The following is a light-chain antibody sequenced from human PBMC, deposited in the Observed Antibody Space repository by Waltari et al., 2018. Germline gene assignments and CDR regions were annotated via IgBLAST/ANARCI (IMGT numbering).Light chain of an antibody. CDR3: QQYYSSPFT. Sequence: DTVMTQSPDSLAVSLGERATLNCTSSQGVLYSSNNKNYLAWYQQKPGQPPKMLIYWASTRESGVPDRFSGSGSGTDFTLTISSLQAEDVAVYYCQQYYSSPFTFGPGTKVDIK. CDR1: QGVLYSSNNKNY. CDR2: WAS. J-gene: IGKJ3*01. V-gene: IGKV4-1*01.